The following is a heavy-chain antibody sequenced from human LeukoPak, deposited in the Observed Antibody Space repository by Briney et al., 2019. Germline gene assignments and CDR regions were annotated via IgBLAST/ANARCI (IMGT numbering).Heavy chain of an antibody. D-gene: IGHD3-10*01. CDR1: DGSFSGYY. J-gene: IGHJ4*02. V-gene: IGHV4-34*10. CDR3: AREFSY. CDR2: INHSENT. Sequence: SETLSLTCGVYDGSFSGYYWSWIRQPLGKGLEWIGEINHSENTNYNPSLKSRVSMSVDTSKNQFYLKLNSVTAADTAVYYCAREFSYWGQGTLVTVSS.